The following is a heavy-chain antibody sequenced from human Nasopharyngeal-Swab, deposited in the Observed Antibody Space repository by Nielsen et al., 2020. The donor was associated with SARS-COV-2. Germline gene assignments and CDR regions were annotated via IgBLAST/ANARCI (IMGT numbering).Heavy chain of an antibody. Sequence: GESLKIFCAASGFTFSSYEMNWVRQAPGKGLEWVSYISSSGSTIYYADSVKGRFTISRDNAKNSLYLQMNSLRAEDTAVYYCARDPGFGYYYDSSGYYDYWGQGTLVTVSS. V-gene: IGHV3-48*03. CDR3: ARDPGFGYYYDSSGYYDY. CDR2: ISSSGSTI. J-gene: IGHJ4*02. CDR1: GFTFSSYE. D-gene: IGHD3-22*01.